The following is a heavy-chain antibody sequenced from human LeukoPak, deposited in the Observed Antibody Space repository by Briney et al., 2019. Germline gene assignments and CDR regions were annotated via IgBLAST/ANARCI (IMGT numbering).Heavy chain of an antibody. CDR3: AADLPPVFGVVVDY. J-gene: IGHJ4*02. Sequence: SVKVSCKASGFTFTSSAVQWVRQARGQRLEWIGWIVVGSGNTNYAQKFQERVTITRDMSTSTAYMELSSLRSEDTAVYYCAADLPPVFGVVVDYWGQGTLVTVSS. CDR1: GFTFTSSA. V-gene: IGHV1-58*01. CDR2: IVVGSGNT. D-gene: IGHD3-3*01.